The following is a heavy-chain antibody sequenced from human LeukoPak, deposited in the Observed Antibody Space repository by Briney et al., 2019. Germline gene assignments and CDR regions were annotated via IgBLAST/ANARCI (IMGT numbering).Heavy chain of an antibody. D-gene: IGHD3-10*01. CDR3: AKIGRAEGRTMVRGVISWFDP. CDR1: GFTFSSYG. J-gene: IGHJ5*02. V-gene: IGHV3-30*02. Sequence: PGRSLRLSCAASGFTFSSYGMHWVRQAPGKGLEWVAFIRYEGSNKYYADSVKGRFTISRDNSKNTLYLQMNSLRAEDTGVYYCAKIGRAEGRTMVRGVISWFDPWGQGTLVTVSS. CDR2: IRYEGSNK.